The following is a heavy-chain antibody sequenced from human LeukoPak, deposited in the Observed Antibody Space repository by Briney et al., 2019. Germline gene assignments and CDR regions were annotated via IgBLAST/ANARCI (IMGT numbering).Heavy chain of an antibody. Sequence: SETLSLTCTVSGGSISSYYWSWIRQPAGKGLEWIGRIYTSGSTNYNPSLKSRVTMSVNTSKNQFSLKLSSVTAADTAVYYCARQYYYDSSGYSKSDAFDIWGQGTMVTVSS. J-gene: IGHJ3*02. CDR2: IYTSGST. CDR1: GGSISSYY. V-gene: IGHV4-4*07. CDR3: ARQYYYDSSGYSKSDAFDI. D-gene: IGHD3-22*01.